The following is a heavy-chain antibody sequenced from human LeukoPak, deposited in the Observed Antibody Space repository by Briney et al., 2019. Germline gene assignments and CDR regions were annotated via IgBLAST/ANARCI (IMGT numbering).Heavy chain of an antibody. CDR2: ISYDGSNK. Sequence: GRSLRLSCAASGFTFSSYGMHWVRQAPGKGLEWVAVISYDGSNKYYADSVKGRFTISRDNSKNTLYLQMNSLRAEDTAVYYCAKDLERYYLAFDIWGQGTMGTVSA. CDR3: AKDLERYYLAFDI. V-gene: IGHV3-30*18. D-gene: IGHD1-26*01. CDR1: GFTFSSYG. J-gene: IGHJ3*02.